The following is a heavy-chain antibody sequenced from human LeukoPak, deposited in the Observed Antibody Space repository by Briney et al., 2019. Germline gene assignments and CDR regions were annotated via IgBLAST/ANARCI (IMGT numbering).Heavy chain of an antibody. Sequence: ASVKVSCKASGYTFTSYYMHWVRQTPGQGLEWMGRINPNSGGTNYAQKFQGRVTMTRDTSISTAYMELSRLRSDDTAVYYCAREGYDILTGYYYGMDVWGQGTTVTVSS. CDR1: GYTFTSYY. J-gene: IGHJ6*02. D-gene: IGHD3-9*01. CDR2: INPNSGGT. CDR3: AREGYDILTGYYYGMDV. V-gene: IGHV1-2*06.